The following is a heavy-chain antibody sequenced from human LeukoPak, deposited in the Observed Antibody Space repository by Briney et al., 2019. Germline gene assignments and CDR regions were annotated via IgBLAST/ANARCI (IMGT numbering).Heavy chain of an antibody. CDR2: IYYSGST. CDR3: ARDNVGGYNFDY. D-gene: IGHD5-24*01. J-gene: IGHJ4*02. Sequence: PSETLSLTCTVSGGSISSYYWSWIRQPPGKGLEWIGYIYYSGSTNYNPSLKSRVTISVDTSKNQFSLRLSSVTAADTAVYYYARDNVGGYNFDYWGQGTLVTVSS. V-gene: IGHV4-59*01. CDR1: GGSISSYY.